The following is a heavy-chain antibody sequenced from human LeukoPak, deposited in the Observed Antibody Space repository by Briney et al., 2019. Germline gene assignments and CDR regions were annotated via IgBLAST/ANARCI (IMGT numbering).Heavy chain of an antibody. CDR3: ARNNGMDV. V-gene: IGHV3-7*03. CDR2: VNRDGSET. CDR1: GFALSSHW. J-gene: IGHJ6*02. Sequence: AGGSLRLSCAASGFALSSHWMTWVRQVPGRGPEWVANVNRDGSETYYLDSVKGRFTISKDNAKNSVYLQMNSLRAEDTALYHCARNNGMDVWGQGTTVIVSS.